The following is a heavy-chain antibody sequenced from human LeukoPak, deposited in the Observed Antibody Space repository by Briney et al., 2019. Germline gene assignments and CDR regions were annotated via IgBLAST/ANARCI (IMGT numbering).Heavy chain of an antibody. CDR2: IVVGSGNT. Sequence: GASVKVSCKASGFTFTSSAMQWVRQARGQRLEWIGWIVVGSGNTNYAQKFQERVTITRDMSTSTAYMELSSLRSEDTAVYYCAAGRILAPHGYYGMDVWGQGTTVTVSS. CDR3: AAGRILAPHGYYGMDV. J-gene: IGHJ6*02. D-gene: IGHD2-15*01. CDR1: GFTFTSSA. V-gene: IGHV1-58*02.